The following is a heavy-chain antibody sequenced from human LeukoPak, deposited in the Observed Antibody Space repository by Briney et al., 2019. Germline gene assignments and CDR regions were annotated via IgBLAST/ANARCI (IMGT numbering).Heavy chain of an antibody. Sequence: GGSLRLSCAASGFTFSSYAMSWLRQAPGKGLEWVSLISNSGGNTWYADSVKGRFTISRDNSKNTLSLQMDSLRADDSAVYFCSAYLRGSDWSVDYWGQGTLVTVSS. CDR3: SAYLRGSDWSVDY. J-gene: IGHJ4*02. V-gene: IGHV3-23*01. CDR2: ISNSGGNT. D-gene: IGHD3-9*01. CDR1: GFTFSSYA.